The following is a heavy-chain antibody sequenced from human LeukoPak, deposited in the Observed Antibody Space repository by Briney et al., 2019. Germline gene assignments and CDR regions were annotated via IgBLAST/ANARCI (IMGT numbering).Heavy chain of an antibody. D-gene: IGHD3-3*01. CDR3: AKDSRITIFGVVIYYYYGMDV. CDR2: ISGSGGST. J-gene: IGHJ6*02. Sequence: PGGSLRLSCAASGFTFSSYAMSWVRQAPGKGLEWVSAISGSGGSTYYADSVKGRFTISRDNSKNTLYLQMNSLRAEDAAVYYCAKDSRITIFGVVIYYYYGMDVWGQGTTVTVSS. CDR1: GFTFSSYA. V-gene: IGHV3-23*01.